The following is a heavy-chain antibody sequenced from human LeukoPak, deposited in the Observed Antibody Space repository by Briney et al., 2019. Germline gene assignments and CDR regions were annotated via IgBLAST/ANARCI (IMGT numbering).Heavy chain of an antibody. CDR1: GFTFSSYS. D-gene: IGHD2/OR15-2a*01. V-gene: IGHV3-21*01. CDR2: ISSSSSYI. Sequence: GGSLRLSCAASGFTFSSYSMNWVRQAPGKGLECVSSISSSSSYIYYADSVKGRFTISRDNAKNSLYLQMNSLRAEDTAVYYCARDSKLDYFDYWGQGTLVTVSS. CDR3: ARDSKLDYFDY. J-gene: IGHJ4*02.